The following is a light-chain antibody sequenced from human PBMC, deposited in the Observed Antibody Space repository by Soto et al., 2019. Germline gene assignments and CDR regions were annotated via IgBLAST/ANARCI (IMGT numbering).Light chain of an antibody. J-gene: IGKJ4*01. CDR3: QQYGTSLT. CDR2: AAS. Sequence: IVLTQSPGALSLSPGEGATLSCRASQSIKNNFLAWYLQRPGQAPRPLIHAASIMPSGISDRFTGTASGTDFTLTISRLEPDDFVVYFCQQYGTSLTFVGGIRVET. CDR1: QSIKNNF. V-gene: IGKV3-20*01.